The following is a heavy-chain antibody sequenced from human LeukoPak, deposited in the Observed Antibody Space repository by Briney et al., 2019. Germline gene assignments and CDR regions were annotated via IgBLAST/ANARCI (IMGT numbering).Heavy chain of an antibody. CDR1: GFSFNNYA. CDR2: ISYDGNNE. J-gene: IGHJ4*02. Sequence: GRSLRLSCVASGFSFNNYAMHWVRQVPGKGLDWVAVISYDGNNEYYADSVKGRFSISRDSAKKTLYLQMNSLRTEDTAVYYCAKTTVPAAIYYFDYWGQGTLVTVSS. V-gene: IGHV3-30*04. CDR3: AKTTVPAAIYYFDY. D-gene: IGHD2-2*01.